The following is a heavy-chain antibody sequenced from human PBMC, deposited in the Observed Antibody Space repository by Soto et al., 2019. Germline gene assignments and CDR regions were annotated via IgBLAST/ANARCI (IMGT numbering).Heavy chain of an antibody. J-gene: IGHJ4*02. CDR2: ISDNGGRT. D-gene: IGHD3-10*01. V-gene: IGHV3-23*01. CDR3: AKDVRGSGTGGY. CDR1: GFTFSTYA. Sequence: GGSLRLSCAASGFTFSTYAMTWVRQAPGKGLESVSGISDNGGRTYYADSVKGRFTISRDNSKNTLYLQMNSLRAEDTAVYYCAKDVRGSGTGGYWGQGTLVTVSS.